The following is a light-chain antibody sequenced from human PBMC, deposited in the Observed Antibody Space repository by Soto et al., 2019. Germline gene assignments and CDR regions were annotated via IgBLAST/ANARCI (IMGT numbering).Light chain of an antibody. CDR1: SSDVGGFKY. CDR3: CSYAANYVR. Sequence: QSALTQPRSVSGSPGRSVTISCTGTSSDVGGFKYVSWYQRHPGKAPKLIIFDASKRPSGVPDRFSGSKSGYTASLTISGLQGEDEADYYCCSYAANYVRFGGGTKLTVL. J-gene: IGLJ2*01. V-gene: IGLV2-11*01. CDR2: DAS.